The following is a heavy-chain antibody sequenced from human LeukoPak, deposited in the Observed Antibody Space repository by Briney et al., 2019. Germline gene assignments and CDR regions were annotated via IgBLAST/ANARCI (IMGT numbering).Heavy chain of an antibody. D-gene: IGHD6-19*01. J-gene: IGHJ5*02. CDR2: IYYSGST. V-gene: IGHV4-59*08. CDR1: GDSISSYY. Sequence: SETLSLTCTVSGDSISSYYWSWIRQPPGKGLEWIGYIYYSGSTNYNPSPKSRVTISVDTSKNQFSLKLSSVAAADTAVYYCARHGSGWYVRWFDPWGQGTLVTVSS. CDR3: ARHGSGWYVRWFDP.